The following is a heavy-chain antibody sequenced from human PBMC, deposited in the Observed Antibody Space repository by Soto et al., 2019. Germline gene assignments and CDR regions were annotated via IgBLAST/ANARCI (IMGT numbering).Heavy chain of an antibody. D-gene: IGHD3-10*01. CDR2: INHSGST. CDR1: GGSFSGYY. Sequence: SETLSLTCAVYGGSFSGYYWSWIRQPPGKGLEWIGEINHSGSTNYNPSLKSRVTISVDTSKNQFSLKLSSVTAADTAVYYCARRGNGSGSYYHWGQGTLVTVSS. CDR3: ARRGNGSGSYYH. J-gene: IGHJ5*02. V-gene: IGHV4-34*01.